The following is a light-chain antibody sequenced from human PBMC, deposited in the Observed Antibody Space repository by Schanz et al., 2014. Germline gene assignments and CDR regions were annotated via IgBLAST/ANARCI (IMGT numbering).Light chain of an antibody. V-gene: IGLV2-14*01. CDR3: SSYTSSSTV. CDR2: DVS. Sequence: QSALTQPRSVSGSPGQSVTISCTGTSSDVGGYNYVSWYQQHPGKAPKLMIYDVSNRPSGVSNRFSGSKSGNTASLTISGLQAEDEADYYCSSYTSSSTVFGGGTKLTVL. J-gene: IGLJ3*02. CDR1: SSDVGGYNY.